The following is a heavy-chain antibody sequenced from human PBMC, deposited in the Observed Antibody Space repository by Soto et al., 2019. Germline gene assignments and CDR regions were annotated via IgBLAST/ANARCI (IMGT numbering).Heavy chain of an antibody. CDR3: ARDRGLAVAGRYYYYYGMDV. Sequence: LRLSCAASGFTFSSYWMHWVRQAPGKGLVWVSRINSDGSSTSYADSVKGRFTISRDNAKNTLYLQMNSLRAEDTAVYYCARDRGLAVAGRYYYYYGMDVWGQGTTVTVSS. D-gene: IGHD6-19*01. V-gene: IGHV3-74*01. CDR2: INSDGSST. J-gene: IGHJ6*02. CDR1: GFTFSSYW.